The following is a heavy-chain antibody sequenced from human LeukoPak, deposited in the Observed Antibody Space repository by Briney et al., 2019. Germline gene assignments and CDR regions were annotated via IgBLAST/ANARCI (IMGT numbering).Heavy chain of an antibody. D-gene: IGHD1-7*01. CDR2: IYYSGST. J-gene: IGHJ4*02. Sequence: SETLSLTCTVSGGSISSYYWSWIRQPPGRGLEWIGYIYYSGSTKYNPSLKSRVTISVDASKTQFSLKLNSVTAADTAVYYCARGSRELYYFDHWGQGTLVIVSS. CDR1: GGSISSYY. V-gene: IGHV4-59*01. CDR3: ARGSRELYYFDH.